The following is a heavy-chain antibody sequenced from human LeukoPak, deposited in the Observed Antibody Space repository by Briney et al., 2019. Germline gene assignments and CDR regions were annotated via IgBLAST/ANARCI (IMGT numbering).Heavy chain of an antibody. CDR1: GYTFTSYD. D-gene: IGHD4-23*01. J-gene: IGHJ6*03. CDR3: ARAPYGGKVVGYYYMDV. V-gene: IGHV1-8*03. Sequence: ASVKVSCKASGYTFTSYDINWVRQATGQGLEWMGWMNPNSGNTGYAQKFQGRVIITRNTSISTAYMELSSLRSEDTAVYYCARAPYGGKVVGYYYMDVWGKGTTVTVSS. CDR2: MNPNSGNT.